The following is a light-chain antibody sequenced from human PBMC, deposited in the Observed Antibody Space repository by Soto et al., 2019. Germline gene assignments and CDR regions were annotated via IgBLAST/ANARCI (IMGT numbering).Light chain of an antibody. V-gene: IGLV2-11*01. J-gene: IGLJ1*01. Sequence: QSALTQPRSVSGSPGQSVTISCTGTSSDVGGDKYVSWYQQHPGKAPKLMIYDVSKWPSGVPERFSGSKSGNTASLTISRLQAEDEADYYCCSYAGSYAYVFGTGTKLTVL. CDR1: SSDVGGDKY. CDR3: CSYAGSYAYV. CDR2: DVS.